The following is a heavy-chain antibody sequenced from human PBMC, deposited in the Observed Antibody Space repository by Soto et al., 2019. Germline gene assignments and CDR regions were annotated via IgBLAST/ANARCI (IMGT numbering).Heavy chain of an antibody. D-gene: IGHD3-22*01. CDR1: GFSLSNARMG. J-gene: IGHJ6*02. Sequence: QVTLKESGPVLVKPTETLTLTCTVSGFSLSNARMGVSWIRQPPGKALEWLAHIFSNDEKSYSTSLKSRLTTSKDTSKSQVVLTMTNMDPVDTATYYCARHYYDSSGWGYGMDVWGQGTTVTVSS. CDR2: IFSNDEK. CDR3: ARHYYDSSGWGYGMDV. V-gene: IGHV2-26*01.